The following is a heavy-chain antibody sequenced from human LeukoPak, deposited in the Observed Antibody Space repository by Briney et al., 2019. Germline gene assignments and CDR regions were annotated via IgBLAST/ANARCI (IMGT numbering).Heavy chain of an antibody. CDR1: GYTFTSYG. CDR2: ISAYNGNT. D-gene: IGHD3-10*01. J-gene: IGHJ4*02. V-gene: IGHV1-18*01. CDR3: AIDSPYYGSGDY. Sequence: ASVKVSCKASGYTFTSYGISWVRQAPGQGLEWMGWISAYNGNTNYAQKLQGRVTMTTDTSTSTAYMELRSLRSDDTAVYYCAIDSPYYGSGDYWGQGTLVTVSS.